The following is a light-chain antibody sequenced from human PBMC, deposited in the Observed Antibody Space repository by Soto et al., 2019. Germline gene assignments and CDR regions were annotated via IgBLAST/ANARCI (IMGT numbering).Light chain of an antibody. CDR3: QQRSNWGFT. CDR1: QSVSSY. J-gene: IGKJ3*01. Sequence: EIVLTQSPATLSLSPGERATLSCRASQSVSSYLAWYQQKPGQAPRLLIYDASNRATGIPARFSGSGSGTDFTLTISSLEAEDFGVYYCQQRSNWGFTFGPGTKVDIK. V-gene: IGKV3-11*01. CDR2: DAS.